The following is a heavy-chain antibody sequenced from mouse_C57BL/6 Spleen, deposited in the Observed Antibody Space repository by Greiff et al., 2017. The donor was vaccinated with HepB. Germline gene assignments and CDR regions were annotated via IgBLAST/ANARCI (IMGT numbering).Heavy chain of an antibody. CDR3: AKDYSNYAMDY. Sequence: VMLVESGPGLVAPSQSLSITCTVSGFSLPSYGLSWVRQPPGKGLEWLGVIWGDGSTNYHSALISRLSISKDNSKSQVFLKLNSLQTDDTATYCCAKDYSNYAMDYWGQGTSDTVSS. CDR1: GFSLPSYG. V-gene: IGHV2-3*01. CDR2: IWGDGST. D-gene: IGHD2-5*01. J-gene: IGHJ4*01.